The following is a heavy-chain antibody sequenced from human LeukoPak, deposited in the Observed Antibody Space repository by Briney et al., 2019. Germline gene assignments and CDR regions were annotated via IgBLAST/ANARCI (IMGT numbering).Heavy chain of an antibody. Sequence: ASVKVSCKASGYTFTSYYMHWVRQAPGQGLEWMGIINPSGGSTSYAQKFQGRVTMTRDTSTSTVYMELSSLRSEDTAVYYCAKDSALWFGELYSYFDYWGQGTLVTVSS. V-gene: IGHV1-46*01. CDR1: GYTFTSYY. J-gene: IGHJ4*02. CDR2: INPSGGST. CDR3: AKDSALWFGELYSYFDY. D-gene: IGHD3-10*01.